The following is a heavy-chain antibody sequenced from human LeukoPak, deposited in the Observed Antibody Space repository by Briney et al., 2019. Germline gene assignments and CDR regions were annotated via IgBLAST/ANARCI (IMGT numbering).Heavy chain of an antibody. J-gene: IGHJ4*02. Sequence: GASMKVSCKASGYTFTSYYMHWVRQAPGQGLEWMGIINPSGGSTSYAQKFQGRVTITRDTSTSTVYMEVSSLRSEDTAVYYCARDYCSSTSCSIFDYWGQGTLVTVSS. D-gene: IGHD2-2*01. CDR1: GYTFTSYY. CDR3: ARDYCSSTSCSIFDY. CDR2: INPSGGST. V-gene: IGHV1-46*01.